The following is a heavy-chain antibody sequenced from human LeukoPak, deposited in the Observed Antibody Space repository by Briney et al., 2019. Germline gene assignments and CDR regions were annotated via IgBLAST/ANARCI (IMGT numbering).Heavy chain of an antibody. CDR3: AELGITMIGGV. D-gene: IGHD3-10*02. V-gene: IGHV3-74*01. CDR2: INSDETIS. CDR1: GFTFSSCW. Sequence: GGSLRLSCAASGFTFSSCWMHWVRQVPNQGLMWVSRINSDETISEYVDSVNGRFTISRDNAKNTLYLQMNSLRAEDTAVYYCAELGITMIGGVWGKGTTVTISS. J-gene: IGHJ6*04.